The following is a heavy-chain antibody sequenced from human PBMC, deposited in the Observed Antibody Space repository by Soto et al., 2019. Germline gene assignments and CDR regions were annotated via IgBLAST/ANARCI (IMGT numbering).Heavy chain of an antibody. Sequence: GGSLILSCAASGFIFGNFGMHWVRQAPGKGLEWVAAIYNYGHTKEYADSVRDRFTVSRDNSKNLLYLQMASLRAEDKAIYYCTTWQGSLNYDHWGQGTLVTVSS. D-gene: IGHD2-15*01. CDR3: TTWQGSLNYDH. CDR1: GFIFGNFG. CDR2: IYNYGHTK. V-gene: IGHV3-30*12. J-gene: IGHJ4*02.